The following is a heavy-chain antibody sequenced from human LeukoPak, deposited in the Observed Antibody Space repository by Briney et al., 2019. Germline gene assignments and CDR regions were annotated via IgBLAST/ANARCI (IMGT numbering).Heavy chain of an antibody. CDR3: ARHIKGYCSSTSCSYYFDY. CDR1: GGSFSGYY. J-gene: IGHJ4*02. D-gene: IGHD2-2*01. Sequence: SETLSLTCAVYGGSFSGYYWSWIRQPPGKGLEWIGEINHSGSTNYNPSLKSRVTISVDTSKNQFSLKLSSVTAADTAVYYCARHIKGYCSSTSCSYYFDYWGQGTLVTVSS. CDR2: INHSGST. V-gene: IGHV4-34*01.